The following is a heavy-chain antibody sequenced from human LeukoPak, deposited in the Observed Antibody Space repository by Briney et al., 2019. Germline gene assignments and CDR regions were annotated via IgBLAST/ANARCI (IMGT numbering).Heavy chain of an antibody. V-gene: IGHV3-74*01. CDR1: GFTFSSFW. D-gene: IGHD3-22*01. Sequence: GSLRLSCAASGFTFSSFWMHWVRQAPGKGLVWVALIYGDGSFTRYADSVKGRFTISRDNAKNTVYLQMNSLRVEDTAVCYCARVYETNGYLYWGQGSLVTVSS. J-gene: IGHJ4*02. CDR3: ARVYETNGYLY. CDR2: IYGDGSFT.